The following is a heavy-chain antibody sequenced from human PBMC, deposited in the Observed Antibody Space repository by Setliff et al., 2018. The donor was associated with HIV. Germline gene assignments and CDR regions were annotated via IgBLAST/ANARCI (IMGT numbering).Heavy chain of an antibody. J-gene: IGHJ3*02. D-gene: IGHD3-10*01. CDR3: ARDRGVRGANDAFNI. CDR2: INTYTANP. Sequence: GASVKVSCKAFGYTFTSYALNWVRQAPGQGLEWMGWINTYTANPMYAQGFTGRFVFSLDTPVRTAYLQISSLKAEDTALYYCARDRGVRGANDAFNIWGLGTMVTVSS. V-gene: IGHV7-4-1*02. CDR1: GYTFTSYA.